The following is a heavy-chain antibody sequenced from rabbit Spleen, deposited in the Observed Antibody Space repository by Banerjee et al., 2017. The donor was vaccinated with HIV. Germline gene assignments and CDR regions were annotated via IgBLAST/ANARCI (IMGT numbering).Heavy chain of an antibody. Sequence: QEQLVESGGGLVQPGGSLKLTCKASGFSFNSGYDMCWVRQAPGKGLEWIACIYAGSSGNTYSATWAKGRLTISKTSSTTVFLQMTSLTAADTATYFCARDGAGGSYFALWGPGTLVTVS. V-gene: IGHV1S45*01. CDR1: GFSFNSGYD. J-gene: IGHJ4*01. D-gene: IGHD8-1*01. CDR3: ARDGAGGSYFAL. CDR2: IYAGSSGNT.